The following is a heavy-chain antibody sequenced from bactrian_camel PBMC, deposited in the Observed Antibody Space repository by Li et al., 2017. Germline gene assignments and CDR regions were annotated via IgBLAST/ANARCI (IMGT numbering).Heavy chain of an antibody. CDR2: INTRGSNT. D-gene: IGHD2*01. V-gene: IGHV3S1*01. CDR1: GIGYSLYC. J-gene: IGHJ6*01. Sequence: HVQLVESGGGSVQAGGSLRLSCAVSGIGYSLYCTGWFRQVPGKEREGVATINTRGSNTYYADSVKERFTISEDSAKNTLYLQMNSLKPEDTAMYYCAADAGCGDSWAPDLGYWGSGTQVTVS. CDR3: AADAGCGDSWAPDLGY.